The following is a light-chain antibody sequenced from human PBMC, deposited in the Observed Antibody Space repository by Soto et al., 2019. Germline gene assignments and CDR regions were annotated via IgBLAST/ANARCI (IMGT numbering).Light chain of an antibody. J-gene: IGKJ5*01. CDR2: DAS. V-gene: IGKV3-11*01. Sequence: EMVLTQSPATLSLSPGERATLSCRAIQSFSSYLAWYQQKPGQAPRLLIYDASNRATGIPARFSGSGSGTDFTLTISSLEPEDFAVYYCQQRSNWPPFITFGQGTRLEIK. CDR1: QSFSSY. CDR3: QQRSNWPPFIT.